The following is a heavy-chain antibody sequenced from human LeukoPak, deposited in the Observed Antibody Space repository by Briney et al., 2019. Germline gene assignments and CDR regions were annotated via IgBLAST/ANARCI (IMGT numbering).Heavy chain of an antibody. Sequence: ASVKVSCKASGYTFTGYYMHWVRQAPGQGLEWMGIINPSGGSTSYAQKFQGRVTMTRDTSTSTVYMELSSLRSEDTAVYYCARYPKTYYYDSGIDYWGQGTLVTVSS. CDR2: INPSGGST. CDR1: GYTFTGYY. D-gene: IGHD3-10*01. V-gene: IGHV1-46*01. J-gene: IGHJ4*02. CDR3: ARYPKTYYYDSGIDY.